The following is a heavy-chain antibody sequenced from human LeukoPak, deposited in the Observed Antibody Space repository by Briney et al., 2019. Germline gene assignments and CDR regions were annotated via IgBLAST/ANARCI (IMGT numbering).Heavy chain of an antibody. CDR2: ISGDGSST. CDR1: GFTLSTYW. Sequence: GGSLRLSCAASGFTLSTYWMHWVRQAPGKGPVWVSRISGDGSSTTYADSVKGRFTISRDNAKNTLYLQMNSLRAEDTALYYCARDTLDSSGHGWFDSWGQGTLVTVSS. CDR3: ARDTLDSSGHGWFDS. V-gene: IGHV3-74*01. J-gene: IGHJ5*01. D-gene: IGHD3-22*01.